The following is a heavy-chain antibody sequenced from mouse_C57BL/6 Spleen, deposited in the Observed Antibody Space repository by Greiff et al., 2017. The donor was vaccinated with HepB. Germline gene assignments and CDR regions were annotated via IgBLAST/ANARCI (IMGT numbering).Heavy chain of an antibody. J-gene: IGHJ3*01. CDR2: IYPGSGNT. V-gene: IGHV1-76*01. CDR3: ARSEDSSWFAY. Sequence: VQLQQSGAELVRPGASVKLSCKASGYTFTDYYINWVKQRPGQGLEWIARIYPGSGNTYYNEKFKGKATLTAEKSSSTAYMQLSSLTSEDSAVYFCARSEDSSWFAYWGQGTLVTVSA. CDR1: GYTFTDYY.